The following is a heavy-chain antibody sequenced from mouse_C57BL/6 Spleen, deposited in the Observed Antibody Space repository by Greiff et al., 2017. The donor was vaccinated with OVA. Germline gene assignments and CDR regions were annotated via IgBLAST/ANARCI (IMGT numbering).Heavy chain of an antibody. CDR1: GYTFTDYE. D-gene: IGHD2-1*01. Sequence: VQLQQSGAELVRPGASVTLSCKASGYTFTDYEMHWVKQTPVHGLEWIGAIDPETGGTAYNQKFKGKAILTADKSSSTAYMELRSLTSEDSAVYYCTRGGNYYFDYWGQGTTRTVSS. J-gene: IGHJ2*01. CDR3: TRGGNYYFDY. V-gene: IGHV1-15*01. CDR2: IDPETGGT.